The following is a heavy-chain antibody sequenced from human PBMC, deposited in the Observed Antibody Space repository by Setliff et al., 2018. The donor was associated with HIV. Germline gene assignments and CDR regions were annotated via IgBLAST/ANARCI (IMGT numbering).Heavy chain of an antibody. CDR2: FIPILDIT. V-gene: IGHV1-69*10. CDR3: AGPRGDEAFDI. J-gene: IGHJ3*02. CDR1: GDTSSTYA. Sequence: ASVKVSCKASGDTSSTYAINWVRQAPGQGLEWMGQFIPILDITNYAQKFQGRVTITADKSTNTMYMEMTSLTSEDTAVYYCAGPRGDEAFDIWGQGTMITVSS. D-gene: IGHD3-10*01.